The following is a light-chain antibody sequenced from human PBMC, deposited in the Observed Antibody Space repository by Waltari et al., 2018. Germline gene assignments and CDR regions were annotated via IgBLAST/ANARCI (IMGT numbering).Light chain of an antibody. Sequence: DMQMTQFPPSLSASVGDRVIITCRASRGIWKYLAWYHQKPGKAPTLLIYGASTLESGVPSRFSGSGFGTDFSFTISSLQPEDIATYYCQLFDDPPSYTFGQGTKVEMK. V-gene: IGKV1-27*01. CDR2: GAS. J-gene: IGKJ2*01. CDR1: RGIWKY. CDR3: QLFDDPPSYT.